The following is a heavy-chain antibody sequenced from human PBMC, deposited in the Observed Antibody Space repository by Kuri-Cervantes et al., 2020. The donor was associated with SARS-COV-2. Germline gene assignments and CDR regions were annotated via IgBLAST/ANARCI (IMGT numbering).Heavy chain of an antibody. J-gene: IGHJ4*02. CDR2: IYHSGST. CDR1: GYSISSGYY. V-gene: IGHV4-38-2*02. CDR3: ARESGSYYGY. D-gene: IGHD1-26*01. Sequence: GSLRLSCAVSGYSISSGYYWGWIRQPPGKGLEWIGSIYHSGSTNYNPSLKSRVTISVDTSKNQFSLKLSSVTAADTAVYYCARESGSYYGYWGQGTLVTVSS.